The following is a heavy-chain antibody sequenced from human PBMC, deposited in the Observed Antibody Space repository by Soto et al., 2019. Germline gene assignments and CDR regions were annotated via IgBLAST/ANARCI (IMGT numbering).Heavy chain of an antibody. J-gene: IGHJ4*02. CDR1: GFTFSDYY. CDR3: ASAPHRTMIVVEFGPDY. CDR2: ISSSGSTI. V-gene: IGHV3-11*01. Sequence: GGSLRLSCAASGFTFSDYYMSWIRQAPGKGLEWVSYISSSGSTIYYADSVKGRFTISRDNAKNSLYLQMNSLRAEDTAVYYCASAPHRTMIVVEFGPDYWGQGTLVTVSS. D-gene: IGHD3-22*01.